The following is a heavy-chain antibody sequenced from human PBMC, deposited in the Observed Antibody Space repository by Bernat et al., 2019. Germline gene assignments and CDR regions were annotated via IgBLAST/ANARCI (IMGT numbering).Heavy chain of an antibody. Sequence: EVQLVESGGGLVQPGGSLRLSCAASGFTFSSYWMSWVRQAPGKGLEWVANIKQDGSEKSNVHSVKGRLTISRDNARNSLYLKMSSLMAEDTAVYYCARDQGSSWYGVDNWFDPWGQGTLVTVSS. CDR3: ARDQGSSWYGVDNWFDP. CDR2: IKQDGSEK. J-gene: IGHJ5*01. D-gene: IGHD6-13*01. CDR1: GFTFSSYW. V-gene: IGHV3-7*04.